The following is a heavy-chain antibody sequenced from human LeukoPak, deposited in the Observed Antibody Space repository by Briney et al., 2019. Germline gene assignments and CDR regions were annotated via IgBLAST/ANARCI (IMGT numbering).Heavy chain of an antibody. CDR2: ISNSGGST. J-gene: IGHJ4*02. V-gene: IGHV3-23*01. CDR3: AKGRGLVSPDDH. CDR1: GFTFSSHT. Sequence: GGSLRLSCAASGFTFSSHTMTWVRQAPGKGLEWVSAISNSGGSTYYADSVKGRFTVSRDNSKNTLYLQMNSLKAEDTAVYYCAKGRGLVSPDDHWGQGTLVTVSS. D-gene: IGHD3/OR15-3a*01.